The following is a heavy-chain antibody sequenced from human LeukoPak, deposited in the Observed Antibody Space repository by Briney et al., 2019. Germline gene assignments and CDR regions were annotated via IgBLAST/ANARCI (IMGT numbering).Heavy chain of an antibody. CDR1: GFTFSSYE. D-gene: IGHD1-26*01. Sequence: QAGGSLRLSCAASGFTFSSYEMSWVRQAPGKGLEWVSYISSSGSTIYYADSVKGRFTISRDNSKNTLYLQMNSLRAEDTAVYYCAKEAIPLGLELPIFDYWGQGTLVTVSS. CDR2: ISSSGSTI. CDR3: AKEAIPLGLELPIFDY. J-gene: IGHJ4*02. V-gene: IGHV3-48*03.